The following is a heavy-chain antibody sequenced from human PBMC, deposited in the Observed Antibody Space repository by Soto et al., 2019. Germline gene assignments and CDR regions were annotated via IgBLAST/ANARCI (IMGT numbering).Heavy chain of an antibody. V-gene: IGHV3-30*02. D-gene: IGHD2-15*01. CDR1: GFSFSNYA. CDR2: IYYDGSKK. J-gene: IGHJ3*02. CDR3: VIYCNQLEDADAFDI. Sequence: GGSLRLSCAASGFSFSNYAMHWVRQAPGRGLEWVAVIYYDGSKKFSADSVKGRFTISRDNFRNTLYLEMDSLRAEDTAVYYCVIYCNQLEDADAFDIWGQGPMLTVSS.